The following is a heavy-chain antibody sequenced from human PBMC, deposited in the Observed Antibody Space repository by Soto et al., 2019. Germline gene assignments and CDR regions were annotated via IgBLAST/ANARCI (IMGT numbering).Heavy chain of an antibody. CDR1: GYTFTSYG. V-gene: IGHV1-18*01. Sequence: QVQLVQSGAEVKKPGASVKVSCKASGYTFTSYGISWVRQAPGQGLEWMGGISANNGNTKYAQKRQGRVTMTTDTSTSTAYMELRSLSSDVTAVYYCARDLHVGALDYWGQGTLVTVSS. CDR3: ARDLHVGALDY. D-gene: IGHD1-26*01. J-gene: IGHJ4*02. CDR2: ISANNGNT.